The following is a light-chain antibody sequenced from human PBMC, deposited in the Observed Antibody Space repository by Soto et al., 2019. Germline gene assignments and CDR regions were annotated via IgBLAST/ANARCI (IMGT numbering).Light chain of an antibody. J-gene: IGKJ1*01. CDR3: HQYNGWPRT. V-gene: IGKV3-15*01. Sequence: EILMTQSPATLSVSPGERATVSCRASQSVSSNLAWYQQKPGQAPRLLIYGASTRATGIPARFSGSGSGTDFTLTVSSLQSEDFAVYYCHQYNGWPRTFGQGTKVDIK. CDR1: QSVSSN. CDR2: GAS.